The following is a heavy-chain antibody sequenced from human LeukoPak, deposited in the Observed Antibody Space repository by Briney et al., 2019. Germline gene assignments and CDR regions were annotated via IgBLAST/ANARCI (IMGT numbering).Heavy chain of an antibody. CDR3: AGSSTITVY. J-gene: IGHJ4*02. V-gene: IGHV1-2*02. Sequence: ASVTVSFKASGSTCTSYNMHWVRQAPGQGLEWMGWINPNSGGTNYAQKFQGRVIMTRDTSISTAYMELNRLISDDTDVYYRAGSSTITVYWGQGTLVTVSS. D-gene: IGHD3-10*01. CDR1: GSTCTSYN. CDR2: INPNSGGT.